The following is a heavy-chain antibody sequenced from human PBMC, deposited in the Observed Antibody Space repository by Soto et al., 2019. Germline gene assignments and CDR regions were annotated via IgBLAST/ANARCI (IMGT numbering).Heavy chain of an antibody. V-gene: IGHV5-51*01. CDR1: GYSFTSYW. CDR2: IHPSDFDT. Sequence: GESLKISCKGSGYSFTSYWIGWVRQMPGKGLEWMGIIHPSDFDTRYSPSFQGQVTISADKSISTAYLQWSSLRASDTAVYFCARRHGLDIDAYYWGQGILVTVSS. CDR3: ARRHGLDIDAYY. J-gene: IGHJ4*02. D-gene: IGHD3-10*01.